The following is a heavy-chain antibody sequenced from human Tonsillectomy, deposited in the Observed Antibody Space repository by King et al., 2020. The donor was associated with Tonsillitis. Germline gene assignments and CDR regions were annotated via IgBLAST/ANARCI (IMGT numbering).Heavy chain of an antibody. J-gene: IGHJ4*02. V-gene: IGHV3-43*01. CDR2: IIRDGAST. CDR1: GFTFNDST. Sequence: VQLVESGGVVVQTGGSLRLSCASSGFTFNDSTMHWVRQAPGEDLEWVSLIIRDGASTYYADSLKGRFTNSRDNSKNSLYLQMNSLRIEDTALYYCARGRPDYFDYWGQGTLVTVSS. CDR3: ARGRPDYFDY.